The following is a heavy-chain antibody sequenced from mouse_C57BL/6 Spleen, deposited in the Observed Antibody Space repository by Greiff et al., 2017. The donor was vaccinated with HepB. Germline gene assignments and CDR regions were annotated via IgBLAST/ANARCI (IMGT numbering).Heavy chain of an antibody. CDR1: GFSLTSYG. J-gene: IGHJ4*01. CDR2: IWGVGST. V-gene: IGHV2-6*01. D-gene: IGHD2-5*01. CDR3: ARGSNKDYYAMDY. Sequence: QVQLQQSGPGLVAPSQSLSITCTVSGFSLTSYGVDWVRQSPGKGLEWLGVIWGVGSTNYNSALKSRLSISKDNSKSQVFLKMNSLQTDDTAMYYCARGSNKDYYAMDYWGQGTSVTVSS.